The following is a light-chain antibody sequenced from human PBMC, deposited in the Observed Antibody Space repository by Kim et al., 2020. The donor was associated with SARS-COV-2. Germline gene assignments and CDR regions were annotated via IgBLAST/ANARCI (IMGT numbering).Light chain of an antibody. Sequence: GQSVAISCAGTSSDVGGYTYVSWYQQHPDQAPKLIIYDVAKRPSGVPDRFSGSKSGNTASLTISGLQAEDEADYYCCSYVGSYSYVLGTGTKVTVL. CDR3: CSYVGSYSYV. CDR1: SSDVGGYTY. J-gene: IGLJ1*01. CDR2: DVA. V-gene: IGLV2-11*01.